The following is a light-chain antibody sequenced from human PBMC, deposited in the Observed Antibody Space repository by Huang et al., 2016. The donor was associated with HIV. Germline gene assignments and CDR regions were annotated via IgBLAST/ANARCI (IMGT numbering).Light chain of an antibody. Sequence: DIQMTQSPSILSAFVGDRVTITCRASHSVSTWVAWYQQKPGQPPKRLIYKSSTLESGVPSRFRGSGSGTEFTLTITSLQPDDYATYYCQQYNTCWTFGQGTKV. V-gene: IGKV1-5*03. CDR2: KSS. J-gene: IGKJ1*01. CDR3: QQYNTCWT. CDR1: HSVSTW.